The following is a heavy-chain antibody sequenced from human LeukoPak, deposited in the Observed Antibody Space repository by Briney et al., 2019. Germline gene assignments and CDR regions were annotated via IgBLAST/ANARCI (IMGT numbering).Heavy chain of an antibody. CDR3: TTAGEGTFDY. Sequence: PGGSLILACAASGYTFSNAWMSWVRQAPGRGLEWVGRIKSKTDGGTTDYAAPVKGRFTISRDDSKNTLYLQMNSLKTEDTAVYYCTTAGEGTFDYWGQGTLVTVSS. CDR2: IKSKTDGGTT. CDR1: GYTFSNAW. J-gene: IGHJ4*02. V-gene: IGHV3-15*01. D-gene: IGHD1-1*01.